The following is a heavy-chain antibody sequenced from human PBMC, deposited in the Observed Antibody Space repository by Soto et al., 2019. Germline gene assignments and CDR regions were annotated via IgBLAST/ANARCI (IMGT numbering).Heavy chain of an antibody. CDR1: GFTFTRYS. J-gene: IGHJ4*02. Sequence: EVQLVESGGGLGKPGGSLRLSCAASGFTFTRYSMNWVRQAPGKWLEWVSSISSTTNYIYYADSMKGRFTVSRDNAKNSVYLEMNSLSAEDTAVYYCARESEDLTSNFDYWGQGTLVTVSS. CDR2: ISSTTNYI. V-gene: IGHV3-21*01. CDR3: ARESEDLTSNFDY.